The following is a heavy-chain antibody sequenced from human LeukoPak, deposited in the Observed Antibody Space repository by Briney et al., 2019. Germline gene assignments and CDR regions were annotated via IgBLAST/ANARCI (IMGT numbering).Heavy chain of an antibody. CDR3: AKVGIEQWLSQGQFFDY. V-gene: IGHV3-23*01. D-gene: IGHD6-19*01. CDR2: ISGSGGTT. CDR1: GFTFSSYA. J-gene: IGHJ4*02. Sequence: GGSLRLSRAASGFTFSSYAMSWVRQAPGKGLEWVSAISGSGGTTYYADSVKGRFTISRDNSKNTLYLQTNSLRAEDTAVYYCAKVGIEQWLSQGQFFDYWGQGTLVTVSS.